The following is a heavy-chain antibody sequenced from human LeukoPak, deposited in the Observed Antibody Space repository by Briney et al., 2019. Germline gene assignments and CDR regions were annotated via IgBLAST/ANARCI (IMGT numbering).Heavy chain of an antibody. CDR1: GGSISSYY. CDR2: IYYSGST. J-gene: IGHJ5*02. V-gene: IGHV4-59*08. Sequence: SETLSLTCTVSGGSISSYYWSWIRQPPGKGLEWIGYIYYSGSTNYNPSLKSRLTISVDTSKNQFSLKLSSVTAADTAVYYCAIRKEGIAAAGTSWFDPWGQGTLVTVSS. D-gene: IGHD6-13*01. CDR3: AIRKEGIAAAGTSWFDP.